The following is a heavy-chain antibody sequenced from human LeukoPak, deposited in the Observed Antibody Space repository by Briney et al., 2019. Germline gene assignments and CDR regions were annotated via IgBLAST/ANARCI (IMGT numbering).Heavy chain of an antibody. Sequence: GGSLRLSCAASGFSISNYWMSWVRQAPGKGLEWVANIKQAESEKFYVDSVKDRFIISRDNAENSVYLQMNSLTDEDTAVYYCARDFKYYYDRGTSAFDIWGQGKLVTVSS. CDR2: IKQAESEK. D-gene: IGHD3-10*02. CDR1: GFSISNYW. CDR3: ARDFKYYYDRGTSAFDI. V-gene: IGHV3-7*01. J-gene: IGHJ3*02.